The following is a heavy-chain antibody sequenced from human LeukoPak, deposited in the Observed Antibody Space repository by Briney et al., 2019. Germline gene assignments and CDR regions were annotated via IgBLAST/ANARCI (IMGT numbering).Heavy chain of an antibody. CDR1: GGSISSGSYY. CDR3: AREGIFGVVTVPAFDI. V-gene: IGHV4-61*02. CDR2: IHTSGST. Sequence: SETLSLTCTVSGGSISSGSYYWSWIRQSAGKGLEWIGRIHTSGSTNYNPSLKSRVTISVDTSKNQFSLKLSSVTAADTAVYYCAREGIFGVVTVPAFDIWGQGTMVTVSS. J-gene: IGHJ3*02. D-gene: IGHD3-3*01.